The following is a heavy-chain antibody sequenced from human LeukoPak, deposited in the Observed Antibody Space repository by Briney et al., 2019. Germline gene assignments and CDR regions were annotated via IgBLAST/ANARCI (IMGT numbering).Heavy chain of an antibody. CDR3: ARVAPYYYGMDV. CDR2: IIPILGIA. D-gene: IGHD5-12*01. V-gene: IGHV1-69*04. CDR1: GGTFSSYA. J-gene: IGHJ6*02. Sequence: SVKVSCKASGGTFSSYAISWVRQAPGQGLEWMGRIIPILGIANYAQKFQGRVTITADKSTSTAYMELSSLRSEDTAVYYCARVAPYYYGMDVWGQGTTVTVSS.